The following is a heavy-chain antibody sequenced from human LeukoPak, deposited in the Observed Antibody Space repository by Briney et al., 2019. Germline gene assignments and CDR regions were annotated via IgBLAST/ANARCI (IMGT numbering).Heavy chain of an antibody. CDR2: IYSSGST. Sequence: PSQTLSLTCTVSGGSISSDSYYWNWIRQPAGKGLEWIGRIYSSGSTNYNPSLKSRVTISVDTSKTQFSLRLNSVTAADTAVYYCARRGSPPAAFDSWGQGTRVTVSS. J-gene: IGHJ4*02. D-gene: IGHD1-26*01. CDR3: ARRGSPPAAFDS. CDR1: GGSISSDSYY. V-gene: IGHV4-61*02.